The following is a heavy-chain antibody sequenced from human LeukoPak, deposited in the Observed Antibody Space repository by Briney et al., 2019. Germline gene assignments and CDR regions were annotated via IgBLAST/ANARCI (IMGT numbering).Heavy chain of an antibody. J-gene: IGHJ4*02. V-gene: IGHV1-2*02. CDR2: INPNSGGT. D-gene: IGHD4-17*01. CDR1: GYTFIVYY. CDR3: ATLYGDYVASDY. Sequence: GASVKVSCKASGYTFIVYYIHWVRPAPGQGLEWMGWINPNSGGTSYAQKFLGRVTMTRDTSISTAYMELSRLRSDDTAVYYCATLYGDYVASDYWGQGTLVTVSS.